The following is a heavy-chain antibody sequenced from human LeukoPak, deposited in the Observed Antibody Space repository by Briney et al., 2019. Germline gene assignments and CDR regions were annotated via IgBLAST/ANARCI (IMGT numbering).Heavy chain of an antibody. V-gene: IGHV3-23*01. CDR3: AKTRGTHNFDY. D-gene: IGHD3-10*01. J-gene: IGHJ4*02. CDR2: ISGGGGNT. Sequence: PGGSLRLSCAASGFTFSNYAMSWVRQAPGKGLEWVSGISGGGGNTYYADSVTGRFTISRDNSKNTLYLQMNSLRAEDTAVYYCAKTRGTHNFDYWGQGTLVTVSS. CDR1: GFTFSNYA.